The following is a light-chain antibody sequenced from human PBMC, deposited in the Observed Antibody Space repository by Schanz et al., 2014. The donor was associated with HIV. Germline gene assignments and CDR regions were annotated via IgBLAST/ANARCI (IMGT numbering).Light chain of an antibody. J-gene: IGKJ1*01. Sequence: AIQMTQSPSSLSASVGGRVTITCRASQVIRNDLGWYQQKPGKAPKLLIYAASILQSGVPSRFSGSGSGTDFTLTISGLLPEDFATYYCLQDYNYPRTFGQGTKVEIK. CDR1: QVIRND. CDR2: AAS. V-gene: IGKV1-6*01. CDR3: LQDYNYPRT.